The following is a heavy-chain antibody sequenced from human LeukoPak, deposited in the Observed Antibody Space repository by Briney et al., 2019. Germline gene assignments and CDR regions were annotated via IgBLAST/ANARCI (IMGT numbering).Heavy chain of an antibody. V-gene: IGHV1-2*02. J-gene: IGHJ5*02. CDR2: INPNSGGT. D-gene: IGHD2-15*01. CDR1: GYTFTGYY. Sequence: ASVKVSCKASGYTFTGYYMHWVRQAPGQGLEWMGWINPNSGGTNYAQKFQGRVTMTRDTSISTAYMELSRLRSDDTAVYYCARDRQDIVVVVAAVDGFDPWGQGTLVTVSS. CDR3: ARDRQDIVVVVAAVDGFDP.